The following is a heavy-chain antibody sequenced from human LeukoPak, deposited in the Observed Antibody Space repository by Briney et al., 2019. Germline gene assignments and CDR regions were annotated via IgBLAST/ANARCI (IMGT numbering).Heavy chain of an antibody. D-gene: IGHD1-7*01. CDR2: VYYSGST. V-gene: IGHV4-59*12. CDR3: ARDSGTTGEVKFDP. J-gene: IGHJ5*02. CDR1: GGSISSYY. Sequence: SETLSLTCTVSGGSISSYYWSWIRQPPGKGLEWIGYVYYSGSTTYNPSLESRVTMSLDTSKNQISLKVSSVTAADTAVYHCARDSGTTGEVKFDPWGQGTLVTVSS.